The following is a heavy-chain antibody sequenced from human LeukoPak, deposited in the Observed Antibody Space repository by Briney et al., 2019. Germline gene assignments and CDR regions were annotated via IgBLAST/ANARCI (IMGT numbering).Heavy chain of an antibody. CDR3: ARDRPVAGTDY. CDR1: GFTFSDYY. CDR2: ISSSGSTI. D-gene: IGHD6-19*01. Sequence: GGSLRLSCAASGFTFSDYYMSWIRQAPGKGPEWVSYISSSGSTIYYADSVRGRFTISRDNAKNSLYLQMNSLRAEDTAVYYCARDRPVAGTDYWGQGTLVTVSS. J-gene: IGHJ4*02. V-gene: IGHV3-11*01.